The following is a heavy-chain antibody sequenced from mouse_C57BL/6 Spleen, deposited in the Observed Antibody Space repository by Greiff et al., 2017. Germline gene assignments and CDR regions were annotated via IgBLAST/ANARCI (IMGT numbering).Heavy chain of an antibody. CDR2: IYPGDGDT. CDR3: ARGAAQATFDY. Sequence: QVQLKQSGPELVKPGASVKISCKASGYAFSSSWMNWVKQRPGKGLEWIGRIYPGDGDTNYNGKFKGKATLTADKSSSTAYMQLSSLSSEDSAVYFCARGAAQATFDYGGQGTTLTVSS. CDR1: GYAFSSSW. V-gene: IGHV1-82*01. D-gene: IGHD3-2*02. J-gene: IGHJ2*01.